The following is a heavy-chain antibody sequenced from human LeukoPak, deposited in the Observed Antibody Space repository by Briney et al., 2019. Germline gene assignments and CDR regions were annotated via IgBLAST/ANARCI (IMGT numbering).Heavy chain of an antibody. J-gene: IGHJ6*02. D-gene: IGHD1-1*01. CDR2: ISWNSGSI. V-gene: IGHV3-9*01. CDR3: AKDRTGYYYYGMDV. Sequence: SLRLSCAASGFTLDDYAMHWVRQAPGKGLEWVSGISWNSGSIGYADSVKGRFTISRDNAKNSLYLQMNSLRAGDTALYYCAKDRTGYYYYGMDVWGQGTTVTVSS. CDR1: GFTLDDYA.